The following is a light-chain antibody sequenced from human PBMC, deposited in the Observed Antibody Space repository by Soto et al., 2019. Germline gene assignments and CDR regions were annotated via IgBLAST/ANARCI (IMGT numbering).Light chain of an antibody. CDR3: TSYTNTNTVL. Sequence: QSVLTQPASVSGSPGQSITISCSGTSSDVGRYNYVSWYQQHPGKVPKLIIYEVSHRPSGVSNRFSGSKSGNTASLTISGLQTEDEADYYCTSYTNTNTVLFGGGTKLTVL. CDR2: EVS. J-gene: IGLJ3*02. V-gene: IGLV2-14*01. CDR1: SSDVGRYNY.